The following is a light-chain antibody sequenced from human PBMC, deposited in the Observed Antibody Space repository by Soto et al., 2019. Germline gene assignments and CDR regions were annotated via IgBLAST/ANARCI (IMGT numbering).Light chain of an antibody. V-gene: IGLV1-44*01. CDR1: SSNIGSNT. Sequence: QSVLTQPPSASGTPGQRVTISCSGSSSNIGSNTVNWYQQLPGTAPKLLIYSNNQRPSGVPDRFSGSKSGTSASLAISGLQSEDEADYYCAAWDGSLNHVVFGGGTQLTVL. CDR2: SNN. J-gene: IGLJ2*01. CDR3: AAWDGSLNHVV.